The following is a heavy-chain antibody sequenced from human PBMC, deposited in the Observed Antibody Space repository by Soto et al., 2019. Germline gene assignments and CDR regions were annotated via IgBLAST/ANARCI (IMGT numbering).Heavy chain of an antibody. CDR2: ISHSGST. J-gene: IGHJ4*02. V-gene: IGHV4-4*02. CDR1: GGSISNTNC. CDR3: ASRRSLGYPFDY. Sequence: QVQLQESGPGLVKPSGTLSLTCAVSGGSISNTNCGVGVRQPPGRGLEWIGEISHSGSTNYTPSLRSRVTISVDKSKNQFSLKLTSVTAADTAVYYCASRRSLGYPFDYWGQGTLVTVSS. D-gene: IGHD1-1*01.